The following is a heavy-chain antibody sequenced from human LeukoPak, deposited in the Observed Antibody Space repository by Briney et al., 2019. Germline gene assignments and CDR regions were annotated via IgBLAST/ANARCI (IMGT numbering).Heavy chain of an antibody. CDR1: GYTFNTYG. V-gene: IGHV1-18*04. Sequence: ASVKVSCKASGYTFNTYGINWVRQAPGQGLEWMGWISAYNGNTNYAQNFQGRITLTTDTSTSMAYMELTGLRSDDTAVSYCARDGRQWVPLNWFDPWGQGTLVTVSS. D-gene: IGHD6-19*01. J-gene: IGHJ5*02. CDR3: ARDGRQWVPLNWFDP. CDR2: ISAYNGNT.